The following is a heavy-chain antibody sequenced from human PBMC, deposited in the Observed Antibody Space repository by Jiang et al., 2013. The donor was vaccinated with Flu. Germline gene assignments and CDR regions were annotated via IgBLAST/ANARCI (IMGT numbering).Heavy chain of an antibody. V-gene: IGHV4-39*01. Sequence: TLSLTCTVSGGSISSSSYYWGWIRQPPGKGLEWIGSIYYSGSTYYNPSLKSRVTISVDTSKNQFSLKLSSVTAADTAVYYCARGGGNSGMVDYWGQGTLVTVSS. J-gene: IGHJ4*02. CDR2: IYYSGST. CDR3: ARGGGNSGMVDY. CDR1: GGSISSSSYY. D-gene: IGHD4-23*01.